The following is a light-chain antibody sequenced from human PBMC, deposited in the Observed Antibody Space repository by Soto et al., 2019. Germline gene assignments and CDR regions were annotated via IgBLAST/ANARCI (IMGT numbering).Light chain of an antibody. CDR1: NIGSKS. Sequence: SYELTQPPSVSVAPGKTARITCGGKNIGSKSVHWYQQKPGQAPVLVIYYDSDRPSGIPERFSGSNSGNTATLTISRVEAGDEDDYYCQVWDSSSDHLYVFGTGTKVTVL. V-gene: IGLV3-21*04. J-gene: IGLJ1*01. CDR3: QVWDSSSDHLYV. CDR2: YDS.